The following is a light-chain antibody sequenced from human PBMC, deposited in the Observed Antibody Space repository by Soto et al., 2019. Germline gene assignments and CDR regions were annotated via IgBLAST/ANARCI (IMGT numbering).Light chain of an antibody. CDR2: GAS. CDR1: QSVSSSY. J-gene: IGKJ4*01. Sequence: EIVLTQSPGTLSLSPGERATLSCRASQSVSSSYLAWYQQKPGQAPRLLIYGASSRATGIPDRFSGSGSGTDFTLTISRLEREDFAVYYCQQYGSSPFGGGTKVEIK. V-gene: IGKV3-20*01. CDR3: QQYGSSP.